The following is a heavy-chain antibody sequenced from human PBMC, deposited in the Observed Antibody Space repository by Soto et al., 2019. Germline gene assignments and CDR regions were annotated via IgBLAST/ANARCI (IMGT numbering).Heavy chain of an antibody. J-gene: IGHJ3*02. CDR2: FDPEDGET. CDR1: GYTLTELS. CDR3: ATVNYGDYDDAFDI. V-gene: IGHV1-24*01. Sequence: ASVKVACKVSGYTLTELSMHWVRQAPGKGLEWMGGFDPEDGETIYAQKFQGRVTMTEDTSTDTAYMELSSLRSEDTAVYYCATVNYGDYDDAFDIWGQGTMDTVS. D-gene: IGHD4-17*01.